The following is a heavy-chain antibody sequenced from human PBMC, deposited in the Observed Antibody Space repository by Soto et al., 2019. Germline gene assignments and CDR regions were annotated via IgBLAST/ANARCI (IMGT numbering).Heavy chain of an antibody. CDR1: GFTFDDYT. V-gene: IGHV3-43*01. Sequence: EVQLVESGGVVVQPGGSLRLSCAASGFTFDDYTMHWVRQAPGKGLEWVSLISWDGGSTYYADSVKGRFTISRDNSKNSLYLQMNSLRTEDTALYYCAKDNRAGYFSSHAFDIWGQGTMVTVSS. D-gene: IGHD3-9*01. J-gene: IGHJ3*02. CDR3: AKDNRAGYFSSHAFDI. CDR2: ISWDGGST.